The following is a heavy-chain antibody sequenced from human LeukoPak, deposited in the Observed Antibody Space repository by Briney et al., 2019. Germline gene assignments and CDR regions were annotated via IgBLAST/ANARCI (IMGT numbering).Heavy chain of an antibody. CDR3: AKTTVGCGSGRYPGWPADC. CDR2: ISGSGGSS. CDR1: GFTFTNYA. J-gene: IGHJ4*02. Sequence: GGSLRLSCAASGFTFTNYAMNWVRQAPGKGLVWVSAISGSGGSSSYADSVKGRFTISRDNSKNTVYLQMNSLTADDTAVYYCAKTTVGCGSGRYPGWPADCWGQGTLVTVSS. D-gene: IGHD6-19*01. V-gene: IGHV3-23*01.